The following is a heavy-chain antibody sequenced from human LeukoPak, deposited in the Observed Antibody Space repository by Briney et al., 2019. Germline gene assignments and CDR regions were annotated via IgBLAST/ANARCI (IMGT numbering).Heavy chain of an antibody. D-gene: IGHD3-22*01. CDR3: ARQPHRGYFDTSGYYSYSDL. Sequence: GGSLRLSCTASGFTFTIYVMTWVRQAPGKGLEWLSTISGDGGSTFYADSVRGRFTVSRDNSKDTLYLQMNILRAEDTAFYYCARQPHRGYFDTSGYYSYSDLWGQGTLVTVSS. CDR2: ISGDGGST. J-gene: IGHJ4*02. V-gene: IGHV3-23*01. CDR1: GFTFTIYV.